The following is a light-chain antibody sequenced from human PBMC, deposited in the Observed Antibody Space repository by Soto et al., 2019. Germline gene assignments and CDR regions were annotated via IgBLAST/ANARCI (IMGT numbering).Light chain of an antibody. J-gene: IGKJ4*01. V-gene: IGKV3-11*01. CDR2: DAF. CDR3: QQRYNWPLT. CDR1: QSVGSK. Sequence: EVVLTQSPATLSLTPGARATLSCRASQSVGSKLVWYQQKPGQAPRLLIYDAFNRAIGIPARFRGSGSGTDFTLTISSLEPEDFAVYYCQQRYNWPLTFGRGTKVEIK.